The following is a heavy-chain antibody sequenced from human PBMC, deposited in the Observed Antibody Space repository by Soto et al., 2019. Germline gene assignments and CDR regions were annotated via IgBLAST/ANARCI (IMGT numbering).Heavy chain of an antibody. D-gene: IGHD3-10*01. CDR2: ISKDGGRE. J-gene: IGHJ6*02. CDR1: GFTLSSYS. V-gene: IGHV3-30*09. Sequence: GGSLRLSCASSGFTLSSYSLYWFRQPPGKGLEWVALISKDGGREYYVDSVRGRFAISRDHSKSTLYLEMNSLRSEDTAIYFCARVAGFGESSPRTYYHYALDVWGRGTTVTVSS. CDR3: ARVAGFGESSPRTYYHYALDV.